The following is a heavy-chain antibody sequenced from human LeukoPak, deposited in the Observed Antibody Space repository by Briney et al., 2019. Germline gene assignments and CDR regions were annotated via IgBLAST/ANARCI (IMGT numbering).Heavy chain of an antibody. CDR1: GGSMSSGCYL. V-gene: IGHV4-30-2*01. CDR3: ARRTRALNWFEP. J-gene: IGHJ5*02. Sequence: TLSLTCAVSGGSMSSGCYLWSWGRQPRGKGLGWIGYIYHSGSTYYNPSLKSRVTISVDRSKNQFSLKLSSVTTADTAVDYCARRTRALNWFEPWGQGTLVTVSS. D-gene: IGHD3/OR15-3a*01. CDR2: IYHSGST.